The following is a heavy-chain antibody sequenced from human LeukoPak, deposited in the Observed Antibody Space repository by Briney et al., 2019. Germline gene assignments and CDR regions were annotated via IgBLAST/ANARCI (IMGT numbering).Heavy chain of an antibody. CDR3: ASGHEYGWYQDH. V-gene: IGHV3-7*01. CDR1: RFNFISNW. D-gene: IGHD6-19*01. J-gene: IGHJ4*02. CDR2: IKQDGSEK. Sequence: GGSLRLSCAASRFNFISNWMSWVRQAPGKGLEWVANIKQDGSEKYYVDSVKGRFTISRDNAKNSLYLQMNRLRAEDTAVYYCASGHEYGWYQDHWGQGTLVTVSS.